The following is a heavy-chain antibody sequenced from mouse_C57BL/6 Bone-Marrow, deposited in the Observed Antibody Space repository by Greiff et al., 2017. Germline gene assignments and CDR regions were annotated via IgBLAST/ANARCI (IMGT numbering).Heavy chain of an antibody. CDR2: IYPRDGST. CDR1: GYTFTSYD. V-gene: IGHV1-85*01. D-gene: IGHD1-1*01. J-gene: IGHJ1*03. Sequence: QVQLKQSGPELVKPGASVTLSCKASGYTFTSYDINWVKQRPGQGLEWIGCIYPRDGSTKYNEKFKGKATLTVDTSSSTAYMELHSLTSEDSAVYFCAGYGRGYFDVWGTGTTVTVSS. CDR3: AGYGRGYFDV.